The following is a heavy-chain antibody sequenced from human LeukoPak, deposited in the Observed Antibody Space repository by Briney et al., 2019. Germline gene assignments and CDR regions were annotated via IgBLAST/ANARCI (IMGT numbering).Heavy chain of an antibody. CDR3: AKDVRGDGHRYFDS. D-gene: IGHD5-24*01. Sequence: GGSLRLSCSASGFIFTNFDIQWGRQTPGKGLEWVAYIAYDSSTTYFGASVKGRFTISRDTSKNTVYLQMNSLRLEDTAVYFCAKDVRGDGHRYFDSWGQGTLVSVSS. CDR2: IAYDSSTT. V-gene: IGHV3-30*02. CDR1: GFIFTNFD. J-gene: IGHJ4*02.